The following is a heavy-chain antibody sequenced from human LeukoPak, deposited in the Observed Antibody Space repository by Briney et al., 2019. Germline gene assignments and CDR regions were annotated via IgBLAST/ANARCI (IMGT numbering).Heavy chain of an antibody. J-gene: IGHJ6*03. Sequence: GESLKISCKGSGYSFSTYWIAWVRQMPGKGLEWMGIIYPGDSNTIYSPSFEGQVIMSVDKSISTAYLQWSSLKASDTAMYYCARGGIYYCYMDVWGKGTTVTVSS. CDR2: IYPGDSNT. CDR1: GYSFSTYW. V-gene: IGHV5-51*01. CDR3: ARGGIYYCYMDV.